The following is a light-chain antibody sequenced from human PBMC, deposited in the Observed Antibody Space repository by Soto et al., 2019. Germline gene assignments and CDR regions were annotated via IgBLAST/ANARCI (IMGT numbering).Light chain of an antibody. CDR1: QSVSSY. V-gene: IGKV3-11*01. Sequence: EIVLTQSPATLSLSPGERATLSCRASQSVSSYLAWYQQKPGQAPRLLIYHASNRATGIPARFSGSGSGTDFTLTISSLEPEDFAVYYCQQRTNSYTFGQGTKLQIK. CDR2: HAS. CDR3: QQRTNSYT. J-gene: IGKJ2*01.